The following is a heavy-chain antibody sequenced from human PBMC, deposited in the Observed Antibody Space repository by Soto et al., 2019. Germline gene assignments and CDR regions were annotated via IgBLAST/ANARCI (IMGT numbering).Heavy chain of an antibody. D-gene: IGHD5-18*01. J-gene: IGHJ4*02. CDR2: INPNSGGT. CDR3: ARSPPVDTDNYFDY. CDR1: GYTFTGYY. Sequence: ASVKVSCKDSGYTFTGYYMHWVRQSPGQGLEWMGCINPNSGGTNYEQKFQGWVTMTRDTSISTAYMELSRLRSDDTAVYYCARSPPVDTDNYFDYWGQGSLVTASS. V-gene: IGHV1-2*04.